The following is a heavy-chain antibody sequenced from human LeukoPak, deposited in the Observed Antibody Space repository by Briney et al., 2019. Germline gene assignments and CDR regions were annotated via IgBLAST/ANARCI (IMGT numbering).Heavy chain of an antibody. CDR1: GGSFSGYY. D-gene: IGHD3-10*01. CDR3: ARRPFVYGSGRGFDP. Sequence: SETLSLTCAVYGGSFSGYYWSWIRQPPGEGLEWIGEINHSGSTNYNPSLKSRVTISVDTSKNQFSLKLSSVTAADTAVYYCARRPFVYGSGRGFDPWGQGTLVTVSS. CDR2: INHSGST. V-gene: IGHV4-34*01. J-gene: IGHJ5*02.